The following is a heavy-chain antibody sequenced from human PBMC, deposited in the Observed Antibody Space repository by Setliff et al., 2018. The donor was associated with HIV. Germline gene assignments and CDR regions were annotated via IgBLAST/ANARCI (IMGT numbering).Heavy chain of an antibody. CDR3: ARHRSGYVYGPQDY. Sequence: SETLSLTCTVSGGSINGYYWSWIRQPPGKGLEWIGCFYPTGSVNYNPSLKSRVTISVDTSKNQFSLEVTPVTAADTAVYYCARHRSGYVYGPQDYWGQGTLVTVSS. D-gene: IGHD5-18*01. J-gene: IGHJ4*02. CDR1: GGSINGYY. CDR2: FYPTGSV. V-gene: IGHV4-4*09.